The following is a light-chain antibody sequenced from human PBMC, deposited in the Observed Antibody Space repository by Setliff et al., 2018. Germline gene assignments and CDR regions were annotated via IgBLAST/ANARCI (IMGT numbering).Light chain of an antibody. CDR2: EVS. J-gene: IGLJ1*01. CDR3: SSYTSNGLYV. CDR1: SGDIGSFTF. Sequence: QSALTQPASVSGSPGQSITISCTGSSGDIGSFTFVSWYQQYPDEAPKLIIFEVSDRPSGISDRFSGSKSANTASLTIPGLQAEDEADYYCSSYTSNGLYVFGTGTKVTVL. V-gene: IGLV2-14*03.